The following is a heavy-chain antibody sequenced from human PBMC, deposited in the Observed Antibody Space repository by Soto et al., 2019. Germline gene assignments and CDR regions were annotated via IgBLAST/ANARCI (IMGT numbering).Heavy chain of an antibody. D-gene: IGHD4-17*01. V-gene: IGHV5-51*01. Sequence: PVESLKISCQGSGHIFTTSWIGCFLQMPGKGLEWMGIIYPDDSDTRYSPSFQGQVTISADKSISTAYLQWSSLKASDSAMYYCARQGTTVTMMAYWGQGTLVTVSS. CDR1: GHIFTTSW. J-gene: IGHJ4*02. CDR3: ARQGTTVTMMAY. CDR2: IYPDDSDT.